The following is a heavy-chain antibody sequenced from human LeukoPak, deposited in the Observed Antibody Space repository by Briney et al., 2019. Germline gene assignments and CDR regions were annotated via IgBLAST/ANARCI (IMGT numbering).Heavy chain of an antibody. CDR1: GYTFTSYY. V-gene: IGHV1-46*01. CDR3: ARDSSKRHYVWGSTDNWFDP. D-gene: IGHD3-16*01. Sequence: GASVKVSCKASGYTFTSYYMHWVRQAPGQGLEWMGIINPSGGSTSYAQKFQGRVTMTRDMSTSTVYMELSSLRSEDTAVYYCARDSSKRHYVWGSTDNWFDPWGQGTLVTVSS. CDR2: INPSGGST. J-gene: IGHJ5*02.